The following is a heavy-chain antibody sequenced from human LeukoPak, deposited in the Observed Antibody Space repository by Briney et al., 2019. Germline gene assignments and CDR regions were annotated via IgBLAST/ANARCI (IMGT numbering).Heavy chain of an antibody. CDR3: ARGSGYGDYYYGMDV. Sequence: SETLSLTCTVSGGSISSYYWSWIRQPAGKGLEWIGRIYTSGSTNYNPSLKGRVTMSVDTSKNQFSLKLSSVTATDTAVYYCARGSGYGDYYYGMDVWGQGTTVTVSS. V-gene: IGHV4-4*07. D-gene: IGHD3-3*01. CDR2: IYTSGST. CDR1: GGSISSYY. J-gene: IGHJ6*02.